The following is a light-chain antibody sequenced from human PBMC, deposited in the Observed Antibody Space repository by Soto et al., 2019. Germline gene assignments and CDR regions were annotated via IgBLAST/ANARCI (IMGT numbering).Light chain of an antibody. CDR3: QQYYDAPQN. J-gene: IGKJ1*01. CDR2: WAS. V-gene: IGKV4-1*01. Sequence: DIVMTQSPDSLAVSLGERATINCKSSQSILYSSNNKNYLAWYQQKPGQPPKLLIYWASTRESGVPERFSGRGFGTDFTLNIRSLQAEDVAVYYCQQYYDAPQNLGQGTKVEIK. CDR1: QSILYSSNNKNY.